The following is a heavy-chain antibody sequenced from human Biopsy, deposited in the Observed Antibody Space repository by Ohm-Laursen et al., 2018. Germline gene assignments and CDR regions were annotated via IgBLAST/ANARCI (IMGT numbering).Heavy chain of an antibody. Sequence: SLRLSCAASGFTFSIYAMSWVRQAPGKGPEWVSAITGSGGSTFYADSVKGRFTISRDNSKNTLHLQMSSLRAEDTAIYYCARNLRLAITMNSGETTHSFHFGMDVWGQGTSVTVSS. D-gene: IGHD3/OR15-3a*01. CDR2: ITGSGGST. J-gene: IGHJ6*02. CDR1: GFTFSIYA. CDR3: ARNLRLAITMNSGETTHSFHFGMDV. V-gene: IGHV3-23*01.